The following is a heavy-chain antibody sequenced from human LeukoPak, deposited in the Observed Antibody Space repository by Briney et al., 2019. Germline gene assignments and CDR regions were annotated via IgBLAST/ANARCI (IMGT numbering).Heavy chain of an antibody. J-gene: IGHJ4*02. CDR2: IIPIFGTA. CDR1: GGTFSSYA. CDR3: ASDPTSGSYWMYFDF. Sequence: ASVKVSCKASGGTFSSYAISWVRQAPGQGLEWMGGIIPIFGTANYAQKFQGRVTITADESTSTAYMELSSLRSEDTAVYYCASDPTSGSYWMYFDFWGQGTLVTVSS. D-gene: IGHD1-26*01. V-gene: IGHV1-69*01.